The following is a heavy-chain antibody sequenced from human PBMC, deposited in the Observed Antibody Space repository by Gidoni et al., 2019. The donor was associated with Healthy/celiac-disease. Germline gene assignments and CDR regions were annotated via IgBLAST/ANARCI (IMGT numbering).Heavy chain of an antibody. CDR3: AKDERITIFGVVIEAYYFDY. CDR1: GFTLSSYA. J-gene: IGHJ4*02. D-gene: IGHD3-3*01. V-gene: IGHV3-23*01. CDR2: NRDSGGST. Sequence: VQLLESGGGLVQPGGSLRLSCAASGFTLSSYAMSWVRQAPGKGLEWVSANRDSGGSTYYADSVKGRFTISRDNSKNTLYLQMNSLRAEDTAVYYCAKDERITIFGVVIEAYYFDYWGQGTLVTVSS.